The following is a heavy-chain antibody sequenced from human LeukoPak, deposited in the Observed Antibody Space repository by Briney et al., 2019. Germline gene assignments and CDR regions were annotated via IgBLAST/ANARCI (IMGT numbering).Heavy chain of an antibody. CDR2: IRQDGNEK. Sequence: GGSLRLSCTASGFTFSNYWMSWVRQAPGKGLEWVANIRQDGNEKYYVDSVKGRFTISRDNAENSLYLQMNSLRGEDTAVYYCARGQRYFDLWGRGTLVTVSS. V-gene: IGHV3-7*04. CDR1: GFTFSNYW. J-gene: IGHJ2*01. CDR3: ARGQRYFDL.